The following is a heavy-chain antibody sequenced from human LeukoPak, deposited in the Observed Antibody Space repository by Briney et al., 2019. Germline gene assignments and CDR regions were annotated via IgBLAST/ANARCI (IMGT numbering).Heavy chain of an antibody. D-gene: IGHD4-17*01. CDR3: ARPNGDYYNWFDP. J-gene: IGHJ5*02. CDR2: INPNSGDT. V-gene: IGHV1-2*02. CDR1: GYTFTCYS. Sequence: ASVKVSCKASGYTFTCYSIYWVRQAPGQGPEWMGWINPNSGDTNFAQKFQDRVTLTRDTSISTAYMELTNLRSDDTAVYYCARPNGDYYNWFDPWGQGTLVTVSS.